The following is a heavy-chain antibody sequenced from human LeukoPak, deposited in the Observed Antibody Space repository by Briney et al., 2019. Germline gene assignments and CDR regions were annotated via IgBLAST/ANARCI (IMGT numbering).Heavy chain of an antibody. CDR2: IYTDGSST. J-gene: IGHJ4*02. V-gene: IGHV3-74*01. CDR1: EFTLSSYW. CDR3: ARGLLGIDY. Sequence: GGSLRLSCATSEFTLSSYWMHWVRQAPGEGLVWVSVIYTDGSSTTYADSVKGRFTISRDNARNTLYLQMSSLRAEDTAIYYCARGLLGIDYWGQGTLVTVSS. D-gene: IGHD2-21*02.